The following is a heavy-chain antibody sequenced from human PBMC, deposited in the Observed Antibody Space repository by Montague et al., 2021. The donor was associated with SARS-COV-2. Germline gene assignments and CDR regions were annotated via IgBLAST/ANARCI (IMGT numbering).Heavy chain of an antibody. J-gene: IGHJ5*02. CDR1: GGSISSSSYY. CDR3: ARQEYNYVGSSYGRVDWFDP. CDR2: IYYSGST. V-gene: IGHV4-39*01. D-gene: IGHD3-22*01. Sequence: SETLSLTCTVSGGSISSSSYYWGWIRQPPGKGLEWIGSIYYSGSTYYNPSLKSRVTISVDTSKNQFSLKLSSVTAADTAVYYCARQEYNYVGSSYGRVDWFDPWGQGTLVTVSS.